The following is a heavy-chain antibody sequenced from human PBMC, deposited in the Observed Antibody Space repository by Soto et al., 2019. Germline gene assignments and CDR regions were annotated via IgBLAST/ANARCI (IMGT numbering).Heavy chain of an antibody. D-gene: IGHD2-15*01. CDR3: AHAGDFDLLSFDR. V-gene: IGHV2-5*02. J-gene: IGHJ4*02. Sequence: QITLKESGPPLVRPAHTLTLTCAFSGFSLTTTRMGVAWIRQPPGKALEWLALIYWDDDKRYSPSLKNRLTVSKYTSTNRVVLTITNISPDDTGTYFCAHAGDFDLLSFDRWGPGTLVTVSS. CDR2: IYWDDDK. CDR1: GFSLTTTRMG.